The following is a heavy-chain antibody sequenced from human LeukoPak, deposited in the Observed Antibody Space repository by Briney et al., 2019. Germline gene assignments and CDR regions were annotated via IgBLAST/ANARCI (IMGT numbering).Heavy chain of an antibody. V-gene: IGHV3-33*01. CDR3: GRVGYRSGWFFIDY. J-gene: IGHJ4*02. CDR2: IWYDGSNK. CDR1: GFTFSSFG. D-gene: IGHD6-19*01. Sequence: GGSLRLSCAASGFTFSSFGMHWVRQAPGKGLEWVAVIWYDGSNKYYADSVKGRFTISRDNSKNTLYLQMNSLRAEDTAVYYCGRVGYRSGWFFIDYWGQGTLVTVSS.